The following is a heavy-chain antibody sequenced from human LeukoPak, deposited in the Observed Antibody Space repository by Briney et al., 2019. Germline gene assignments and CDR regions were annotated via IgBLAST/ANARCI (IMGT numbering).Heavy chain of an antibody. Sequence: GASVKVSCKASGYTFTSYDINWVRQATGQGLEWMGWMNPNSGNTGYAQKFQGRVTMTRNTSISTAYMELSSLRSEDTAVYYCARTYYDSWSGYSYYYYYGMDVWGQGTTVTVSS. CDR2: MNPNSGNT. D-gene: IGHD3-3*01. V-gene: IGHV1-8*01. CDR1: GYTFTSYD. CDR3: ARTYYDSWSGYSYYYYYGMDV. J-gene: IGHJ6*02.